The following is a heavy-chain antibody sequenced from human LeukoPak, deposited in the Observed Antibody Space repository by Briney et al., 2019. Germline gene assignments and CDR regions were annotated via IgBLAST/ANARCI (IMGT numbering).Heavy chain of an antibody. CDR1: DGSISSYY. Sequence: SETLSLTCTVSDGSISSYYWSWIRQPPGKGLEWIGYIYTSGSTNYNPSLKSRVTISVDTSKNQFSLKLSSVTAADTAVYYCARHKYSSSRRGFDPWGQGTLVTVSS. V-gene: IGHV4-4*09. CDR3: ARHKYSSSRRGFDP. J-gene: IGHJ5*02. D-gene: IGHD6-6*01. CDR2: IYTSGST.